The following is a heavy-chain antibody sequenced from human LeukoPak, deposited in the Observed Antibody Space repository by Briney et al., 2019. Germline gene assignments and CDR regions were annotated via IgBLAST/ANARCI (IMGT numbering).Heavy chain of an antibody. D-gene: IGHD1-1*01. CDR1: GGSISSGVYY. Sequence: PSETLSLTCTVSGGSISSGVYYWSWIRQHPGKGLEWIGYIYYSGSTYYNPSLKSRVTISVDTSKNQFSLKLSSVTAADTAVYYCARAPVMYSFDYWGQGTLVTVSS. V-gene: IGHV4-31*03. CDR3: ARAPVMYSFDY. CDR2: IYYSGST. J-gene: IGHJ4*02.